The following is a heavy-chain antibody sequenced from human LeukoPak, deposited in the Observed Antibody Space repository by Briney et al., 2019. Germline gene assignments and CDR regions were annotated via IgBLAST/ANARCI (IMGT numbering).Heavy chain of an antibody. CDR1: GFTFSSYA. J-gene: IGHJ4*02. V-gene: IGHV3-23*01. Sequence: GGSLRLSCAASGFTFSSYAMSWVRQAPGKGVEWVSAISGSGGSTYYADSVKGRFTISRDNSKNTLYLQMNSLRAEDTAVYYCAKGAGYSYGYIPFDYWGQGTLVTVSS. CDR2: ISGSGGST. D-gene: IGHD5-18*01. CDR3: AKGAGYSYGYIPFDY.